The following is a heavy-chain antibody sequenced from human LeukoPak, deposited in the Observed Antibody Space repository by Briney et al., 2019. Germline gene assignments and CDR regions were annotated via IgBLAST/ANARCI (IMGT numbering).Heavy chain of an antibody. CDR3: ARLGWLFGSGSMNWFDP. CDR1: GDSFSYFY. D-gene: IGHD3-10*01. CDR2: IYNSGST. Sequence: SETLSLTCTVSGDSFSYFYWSWIRQPPGKGLEWIGYIYNSGSTNYNPSLKSRVTISVDTSKNQFSLKVSSVTAADTAIYYCARLGWLFGSGSMNWFDPWGQGTLVTVSS. J-gene: IGHJ5*02. V-gene: IGHV4-4*08.